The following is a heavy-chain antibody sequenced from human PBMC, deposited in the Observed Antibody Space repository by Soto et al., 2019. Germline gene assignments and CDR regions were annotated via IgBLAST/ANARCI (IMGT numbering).Heavy chain of an antibody. CDR2: ISGSGGST. CDR3: ARYSGYDYSGGFDY. CDR1: GFTFSSYA. D-gene: IGHD5-12*01. V-gene: IGHV3-23*01. Sequence: GGSLRLSCAASGFTFSSYAMSWVRQAPGKGLEWVSAISGSGGSTYYADSVKGRFTISRDNSQNTLYLQMNSLRAEDTAVYYCARYSGYDYSGGFDYWGQGTLVTVSS. J-gene: IGHJ4*02.